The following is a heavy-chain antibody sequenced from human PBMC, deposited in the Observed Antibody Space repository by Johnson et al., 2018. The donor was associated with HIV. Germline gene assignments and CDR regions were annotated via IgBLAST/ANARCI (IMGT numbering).Heavy chain of an antibody. D-gene: IGHD1-20*01. J-gene: IGHJ3*02. CDR2: ISWDGSST. CDR3: AKDISGTWGGAVDI. Sequence: EVQPVESWGGVVRPGGSLRLSCGVSGFTFDVYTMHWVRHLPGKGLDWVSLISWDGSSTQYGESVKGRFTISRDNRKNSLYLQLNSLRTEDTALYYCAKDISGTWGGAVDIRGQGTMVTVSS. CDR1: GFTFDVYT. V-gene: IGHV3-43*01.